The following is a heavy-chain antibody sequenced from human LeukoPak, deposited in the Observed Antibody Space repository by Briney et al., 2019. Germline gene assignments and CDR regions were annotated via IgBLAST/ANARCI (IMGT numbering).Heavy chain of an antibody. CDR3: ARSGDGLLWFGESLHDYYYYMDV. V-gene: IGHV1-8*01. Sequence: ASVKVSCKASGYTFTSYDINWVRQATGQGLEWMGWMNPDSGNTGYAQKFQGRVTMTRNTSISTAYMELSSLRSEDTAVYYCARSGDGLLWFGESLHDYYYYMDVWGKGTTVTISS. D-gene: IGHD3-10*01. CDR2: MNPDSGNT. CDR1: GYTFTSYD. J-gene: IGHJ6*03.